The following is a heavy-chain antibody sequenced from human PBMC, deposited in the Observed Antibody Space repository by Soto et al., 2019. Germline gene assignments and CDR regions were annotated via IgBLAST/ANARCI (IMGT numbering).Heavy chain of an antibody. V-gene: IGHV3-30-3*01. J-gene: IGHJ4*02. CDR2: ISYDGSNK. CDR3: AGGSVEDYVWGGYPFW. D-gene: IGHD3-16*01. Sequence: QVQLVESGGGVVQPGRSLRLSCAASGFTFSSYAMHWVRQAPGKGLEWVAVISYDGSNKYYADSVKGRFTISRDNSKNTVYVQMKRFRADDTAVYYGAGGSVEDYVWGGYPFWWGQGTLVTVSS. CDR1: GFTFSSYA.